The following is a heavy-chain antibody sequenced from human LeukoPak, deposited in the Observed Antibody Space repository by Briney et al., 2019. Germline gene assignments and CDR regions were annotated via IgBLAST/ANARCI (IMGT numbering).Heavy chain of an antibody. CDR1: GFTFSDYY. Sequence: PGGSLRLSCAASGFTFSDYYMSWIRQAPGKGLEWVSYISSSGSTIYYADSVKGRFTISRDNAKNSLYLQMNSLRAEDTAVYYCARVGVTVGATLRPGFFDYWGQGTLVTVSS. D-gene: IGHD1-26*01. J-gene: IGHJ4*02. V-gene: IGHV3-11*04. CDR3: ARVGVTVGATLRPGFFDY. CDR2: ISSSGSTI.